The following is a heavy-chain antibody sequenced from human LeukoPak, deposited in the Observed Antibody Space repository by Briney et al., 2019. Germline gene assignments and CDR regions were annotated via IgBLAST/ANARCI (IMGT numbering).Heavy chain of an antibody. CDR3: ARSSSWSQKYYFDY. CDR2: IKQDGSEK. V-gene: IGHV3-7*01. J-gene: IGHJ4*02. Sequence: GGSLRLSCAASGFTFSSYWMSWVRQAPGEGLEWVANIKQDGSEKYYVDSVKGRFTISRDNSKNTLYLQMNSLRAEDTAVYYCARSSSWSQKYYFDYWGQGTLVTVSS. CDR1: GFTFSSYW. D-gene: IGHD6-13*01.